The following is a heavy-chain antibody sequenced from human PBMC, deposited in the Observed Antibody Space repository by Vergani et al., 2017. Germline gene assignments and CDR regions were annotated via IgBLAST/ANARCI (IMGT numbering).Heavy chain of an antibody. V-gene: IGHV4-31*11. Sequence: QVQLQESGPGLVKPSETLSLTCAVSGFSIDNGYYWDWIRQPPGKGLEWIGYIYYSGSTYYNPSLKSRVTISVDTSKNQFSLKLSSVTAADTAVYYCAREGDYYGSGSYYNYYGMDVWGQGTTVTVSS. CDR1: GFSIDNGYY. J-gene: IGHJ6*02. D-gene: IGHD3-10*01. CDR3: AREGDYYGSGSYYNYYGMDV. CDR2: IYYSGST.